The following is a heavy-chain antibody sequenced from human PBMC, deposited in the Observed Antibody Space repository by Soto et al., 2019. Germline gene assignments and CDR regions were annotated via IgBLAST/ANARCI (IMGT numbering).Heavy chain of an antibody. Sequence: GGSLRLSCAVSGFTFEDYAMHWVRQTPRKGLEWVSGIDWNSGRIGYGDSVKGRFTVSRDNAKNSLYLQMSNLRTEDTALYYCMKESTPGGLDYWGQGTMVTVSS. CDR3: MKESTPGGLDY. CDR2: IDWNSGRI. J-gene: IGHJ4*03. CDR1: GFTFEDYA. D-gene: IGHD3-10*01. V-gene: IGHV3-9*01.